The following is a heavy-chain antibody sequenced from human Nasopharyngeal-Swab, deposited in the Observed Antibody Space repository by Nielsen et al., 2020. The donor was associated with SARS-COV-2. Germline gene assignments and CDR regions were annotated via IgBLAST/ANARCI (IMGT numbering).Heavy chain of an antibody. J-gene: IGHJ3*02. CDR3: ARDTSRFIAVAGTQLGAFDI. CDR2: INQDGSEK. Sequence: GESLKISCAASGFTFSSYWMTWVRQAPGKGLEWVANINQDGSEKYYVDSVKGRFTISRDNAKNPLYLQVNSLRSEDTAVYYCARDTSRFIAVAGTQLGAFDIWGQGTMVTVSS. V-gene: IGHV3-7*01. D-gene: IGHD6-19*01. CDR1: GFTFSSYW.